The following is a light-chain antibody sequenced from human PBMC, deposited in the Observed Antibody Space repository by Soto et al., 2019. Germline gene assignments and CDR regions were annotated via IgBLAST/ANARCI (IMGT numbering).Light chain of an antibody. J-gene: IGLJ2*01. V-gene: IGLV2-23*01. CDR2: DGR. Sequence: QSALTQPASVSGSPGQSITISCAGTSNDVGGYNLVSWYQQFPGKAPKLIIYDGRQRPSGVSSRLSGSTSGTTASLTISGIQAEDADDYYCCSYAGSSTVVFGGGTKLTV. CDR3: CSYAGSSTVV. CDR1: SNDVGGYNL.